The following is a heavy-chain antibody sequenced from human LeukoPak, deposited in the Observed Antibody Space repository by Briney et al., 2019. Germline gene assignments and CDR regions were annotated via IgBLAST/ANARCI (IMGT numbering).Heavy chain of an antibody. V-gene: IGHV3-21*06. CDR3: ARGKLGYYDSSGYSFDY. J-gene: IGHJ4*02. Sequence: GGSLRLSCAASGFTSSSYSMNWVRQAPGKGLEWVSSISSSSSYIHYADSVKGRFTISRDNAKNSLYLQMNSLRAEDTAVYYCARGKLGYYDSSGYSFDYWGQGILVTVSS. CDR1: GFTSSSYS. CDR2: ISSSSSYI. D-gene: IGHD3-22*01.